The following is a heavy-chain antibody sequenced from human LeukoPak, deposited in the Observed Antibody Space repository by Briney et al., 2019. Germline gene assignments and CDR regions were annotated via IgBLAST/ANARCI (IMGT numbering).Heavy chain of an antibody. Sequence: GGSLRLSCAASGFTVSSNYMIWVRQPPGMGLELVSVFYPGGTTYYADSVKGRFSISRDNSKNIVSLQMNSLRAEDTAVYYCARDALVPDGFDLWGQGTMVTVSS. CDR2: FYPGGTT. D-gene: IGHD6-13*01. V-gene: IGHV3-66*01. CDR3: ARDALVPDGFDL. CDR1: GFTVSSNY. J-gene: IGHJ3*01.